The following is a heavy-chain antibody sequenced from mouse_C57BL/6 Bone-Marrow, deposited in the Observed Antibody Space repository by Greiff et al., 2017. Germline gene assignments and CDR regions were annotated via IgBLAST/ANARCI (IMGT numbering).Heavy chain of an antibody. Sequence: EVQLVESGGGLVQPKGSLKLSCAASGFSFNTYAMNWVRQAPGKGLEWVARIRSKSNNYATYYADSVKDRFTISRDDSESMLYLQMNNLKTEDTAMYYCVRHRTTPYGDYFDYWGQGTTLTVSS. J-gene: IGHJ2*01. V-gene: IGHV10-1*01. CDR1: GFSFNTYA. D-gene: IGHD1-1*01. CDR2: IRSKSNNYAT. CDR3: VRHRTTPYGDYFDY.